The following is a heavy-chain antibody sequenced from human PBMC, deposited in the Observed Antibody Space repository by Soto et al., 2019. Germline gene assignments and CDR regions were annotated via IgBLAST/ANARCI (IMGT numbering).Heavy chain of an antibody. V-gene: IGHV3-74*03. CDR3: ARVANGSYSWREY. J-gene: IGHJ4*02. CDR2: INSDGSIT. Sequence: EVQLEESGGDLVQPGGSLRLSCAASGFTFSTYWMHWVRQAPGKGLVWVSRINSDGSITTYADSVKGRFTISRDNSKNTLYLQMNSLRAEDTAVYYCARVANGSYSWREYWGQGTLVTVSS. D-gene: IGHD1-26*01. CDR1: GFTFSTYW.